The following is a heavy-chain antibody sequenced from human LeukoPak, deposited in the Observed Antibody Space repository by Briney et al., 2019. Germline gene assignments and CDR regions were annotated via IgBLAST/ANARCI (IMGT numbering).Heavy chain of an antibody. J-gene: IGHJ4*02. D-gene: IGHD1-26*01. CDR1: GFTFSTYG. Sequence: PGGSLRLSCAAAGFTFSTYGMNWVRQAPGKGLEWVAVISYDGSDEYYPDAVKGRFTNSRDNSKNLLYLQMNSLRAEDTAVYYCAKEAQNSGTHLYYFDYWGQGTLVTVSS. V-gene: IGHV3-30*18. CDR2: ISYDGSDE. CDR3: AKEAQNSGTHLYYFDY.